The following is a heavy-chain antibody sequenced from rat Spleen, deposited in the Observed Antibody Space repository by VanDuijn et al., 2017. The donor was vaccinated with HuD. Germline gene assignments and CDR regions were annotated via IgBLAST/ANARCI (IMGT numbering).Heavy chain of an antibody. J-gene: IGHJ2*01. Sequence: EVQLVESGGGLVQPGRSLKLSCAASGFTFSDYNMAWVRQAPKKGLEWVATISYEGNTAFYGDSMKGRFTISRDNAKSTLYLQMNSLRSEDTATYYCTRENWVFDYWGQGVMVTVSS. CDR2: ISYEGNTA. CDR3: TRENWVFDY. CDR1: GFTFSDYN. D-gene: IGHD5-1*01. V-gene: IGHV5S10*01.